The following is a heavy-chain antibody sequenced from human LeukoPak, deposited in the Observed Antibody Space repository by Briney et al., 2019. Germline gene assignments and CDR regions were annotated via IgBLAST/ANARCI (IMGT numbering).Heavy chain of an antibody. CDR2: ISSDGST. Sequence: PGGSLRLSCVVSGFTFSSYWMSWVRQAPGKGLVWVSRISSDGSTNYADSVKGRFTISRDNAKNTLYLQMNSLRAEGTAVYYCAREKYSSGWYFDFWGQGTLVTVSS. CDR1: GFTFSSYW. J-gene: IGHJ4*02. V-gene: IGHV3-74*01. CDR3: AREKYSSGWYFDF. D-gene: IGHD6-19*01.